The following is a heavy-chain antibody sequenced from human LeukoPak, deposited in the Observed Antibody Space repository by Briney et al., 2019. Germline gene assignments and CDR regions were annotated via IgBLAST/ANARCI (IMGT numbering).Heavy chain of an antibody. CDR3: ARSTPDYGDYADAFDI. D-gene: IGHD4-17*01. CDR2: IYYSGST. V-gene: IGHV4-59*12. Sequence: SETLSLTCTVSGGSISSYYWSWIRQPPGKGLEWLGYIYYSGSTNYNPSLKSRVTISVDTSKNQFSLKLSSVTAADTAVYYCARSTPDYGDYADAFDIWGQGTMVTVSS. J-gene: IGHJ3*02. CDR1: GGSISSYY.